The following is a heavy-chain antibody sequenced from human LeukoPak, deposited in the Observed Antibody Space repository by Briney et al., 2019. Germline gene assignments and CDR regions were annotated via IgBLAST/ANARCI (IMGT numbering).Heavy chain of an antibody. CDR1: GGTFSSYA. Sequence: GASVKVSCKASGGTFSSYAISWVRQAPGQGLEWMGGIIPIFGTANYAQKFQGRVTITADESTSTAYMELRSLRSDDTAVYYCARATGILWFGEAIPHWGQGTMVTVSS. D-gene: IGHD3-10*01. V-gene: IGHV1-69*13. J-gene: IGHJ3*01. CDR3: ARATGILWFGEAIPH. CDR2: IIPIFGTA.